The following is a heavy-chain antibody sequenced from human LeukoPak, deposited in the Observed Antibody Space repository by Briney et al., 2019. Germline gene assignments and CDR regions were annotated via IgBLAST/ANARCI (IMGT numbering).Heavy chain of an antibody. V-gene: IGHV4-34*01. D-gene: IGHD2-15*01. CDR1: GGSFSGYY. Sequence: SETLSLTCAVYGGSFSGYYWTWIRQPPRKGLEWIGEINHSGSTNYNPSLKSRVTISVDTPKNRLSLKLSSVTAADTAVYYVPKSGELLRWFDPWGREPWSPSPQ. CDR3: PKSGELLRWFDP. J-gene: IGHJ5*02. CDR2: INHSGST.